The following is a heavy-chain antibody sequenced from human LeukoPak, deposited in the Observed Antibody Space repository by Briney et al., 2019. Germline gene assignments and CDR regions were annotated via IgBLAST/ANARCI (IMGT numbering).Heavy chain of an antibody. V-gene: IGHV1-18*01. Sequence: ASVKVSCKASGYTFTSYGISWVRQAPGQGLEWMGWISAYNGNTNYAQKLQGRVTMTTDTSTSTAYMELRSLRSEDTAVYYCASCREDGYYFDYWGQGTLVTVSS. J-gene: IGHJ4*02. CDR2: ISAYNGNT. D-gene: IGHD1-26*01. CDR3: ASCREDGYYFDY. CDR1: GYTFTSYG.